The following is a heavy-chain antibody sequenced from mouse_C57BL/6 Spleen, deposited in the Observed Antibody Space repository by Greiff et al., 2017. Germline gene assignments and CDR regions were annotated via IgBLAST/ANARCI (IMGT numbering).Heavy chain of an antibody. Sequence: VQLQQPGAELVMPGASVKLSCKASGYTFTSYWMHWVKQRPGQGLEWIGEIDPSDSSTNYNQKFKGKSTLTVDKSSSTAYMQLSSLTSEDSAVYYCARSPYDYDGYYYAMDYWGQGTSVTVSS. CDR2: IDPSDSST. J-gene: IGHJ4*01. CDR3: ARSPYDYDGYYYAMDY. V-gene: IGHV1-69*01. CDR1: GYTFTSYW. D-gene: IGHD2-4*01.